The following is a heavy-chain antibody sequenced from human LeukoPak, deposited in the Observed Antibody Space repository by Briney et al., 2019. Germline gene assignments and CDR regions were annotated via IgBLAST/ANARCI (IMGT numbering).Heavy chain of an antibody. J-gene: IGHJ5*02. V-gene: IGHV1-46*01. CDR3: ARLFYCSSTSCYPGGDQRNNWFDP. CDR2: INPSGGNT. CDR1: GYTFTSYY. Sequence: RASVKVSCKASGYTFTSYYMHWVRQAPGQGLEWMGIINPSGGNTNYAQKLQGRVTMTTDTSTSTAYMELRSLRSDDTAVYYCARLFYCSSTSCYPGGDQRNNWFDPWGQGTLVTVSS. D-gene: IGHD2-2*01.